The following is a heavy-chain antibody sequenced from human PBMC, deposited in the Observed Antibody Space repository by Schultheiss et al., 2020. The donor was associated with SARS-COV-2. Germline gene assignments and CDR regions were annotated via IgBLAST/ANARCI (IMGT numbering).Heavy chain of an antibody. CDR1: GYTFTGYY. D-gene: IGHD1-14*01. Sequence: SVKVSCKASGYTFTGYYMHWVRQAPGQGLEWMGGIIPIFGTANYAQKFQGRVTITADESTSTAYMELSSLRSEDTAVYYCARVGPGGSYYYMDVWGKGTTVTVSS. CDR3: ARVGPGGSYYYMDV. V-gene: IGHV1-69*13. J-gene: IGHJ6*03. CDR2: IIPIFGTA.